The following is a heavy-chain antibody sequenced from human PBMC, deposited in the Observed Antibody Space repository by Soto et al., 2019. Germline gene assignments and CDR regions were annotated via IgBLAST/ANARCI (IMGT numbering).Heavy chain of an antibody. CDR2: IDTSSTKI. D-gene: IGHD3-3*01. CDR3: ASHYDMWSGYLSPVDY. CDR1: GYTFSDYY. J-gene: IGHJ4*02. V-gene: IGHV3-11*01. Sequence: WGFLRLSCAASGYTFSDYYMSWIRQAPGKGLEWISYIDTSSTKIYYADSVKGRFTISRDNAKNSLYLEMNSLRDEDTAVYYCASHYDMWSGYLSPVDYWGQGTLVTVSS.